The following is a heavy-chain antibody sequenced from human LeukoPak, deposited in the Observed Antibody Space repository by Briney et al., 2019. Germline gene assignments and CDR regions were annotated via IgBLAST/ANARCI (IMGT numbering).Heavy chain of an antibody. CDR3: ARDPMVTAIAYLDD. V-gene: IGHV1-2*02. Sequence: ASVNCSSTASVETFTVYPMDWVRYATGQGLEWMGWVTPNSGGTNYAQNFQGRVTMTRDTSISTAYMELGRLRSDDTAVYFCARDPMVTAIAYLDDWGQGTLVTVSS. D-gene: IGHD2-21*02. J-gene: IGHJ4*02. CDR1: VETFTVYP. CDR2: VTPNSGGT.